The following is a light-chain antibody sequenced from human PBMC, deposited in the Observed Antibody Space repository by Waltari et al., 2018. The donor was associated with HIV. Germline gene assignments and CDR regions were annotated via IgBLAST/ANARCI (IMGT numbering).Light chain of an antibody. Sequence: QSVLTQPAAVSGSPGQSTAVSCTGTSSDVGGYDYVSWYQQHPDKAPKLLIYEVRSRPSGVSDRFSGSKSGNTASLTISGLQPEDEADYYCSSFTDNRAVIFGGGTKLTVL. CDR2: EVR. V-gene: IGLV2-14*03. J-gene: IGLJ2*01. CDR1: SSDVGGYDY. CDR3: SSFTDNRAVI.